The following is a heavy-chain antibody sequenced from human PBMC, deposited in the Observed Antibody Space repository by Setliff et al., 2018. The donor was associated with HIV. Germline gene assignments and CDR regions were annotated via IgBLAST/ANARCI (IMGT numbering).Heavy chain of an antibody. CDR2: IGKSGTK. D-gene: IGHD6-19*01. V-gene: IGHV3-48*01. Sequence: PGGSLRLSCAASGFRFSNFHMHWVRQAPGRGLEWVSFIGKSGTKYYTDSAKGLFTISRDNGKNSVFLQMNSLRAEDTAIYYCARVLENSGSDYWGQGTLVTVSS. CDR3: ARVLENSGSDY. CDR1: GFRFSNFH. J-gene: IGHJ4*02.